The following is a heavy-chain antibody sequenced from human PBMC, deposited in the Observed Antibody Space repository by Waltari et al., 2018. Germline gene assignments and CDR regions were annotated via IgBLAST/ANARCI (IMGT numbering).Heavy chain of an antibody. V-gene: IGHV4-39*07. D-gene: IGHD1-26*01. CDR3: ARGMGGSYPFDY. Sequence: QLQLQESGPGLVRPSETLSLTCSVSGLTISSSTYSWGLVRQSPGKGLELLASIYYSGSAHYTPSPKSRLTISGDTSKYQFSLILTSVQAADTAIYYCARGMGGSYPFDYWGQGTLVTVSS. CDR2: IYYSGSA. J-gene: IGHJ4*02. CDR1: GLTISSSTYS.